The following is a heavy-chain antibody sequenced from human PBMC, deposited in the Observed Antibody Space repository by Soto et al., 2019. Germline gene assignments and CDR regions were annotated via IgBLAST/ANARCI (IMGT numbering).Heavy chain of an antibody. CDR1: AFSLSSSGVG. CDR3: AQTYKWVRSDY. D-gene: IGHD5-12*01. V-gene: IGHV2-5*02. CDR2: IYWDDDK. Sequence: QITLKESGPTLVKPTQTLTLTCTFSAFSLSSSGVGVGWIRQPPGKALEWLALIYWDDDKRYSPSLKRRLTITKDTSKNQVVLRMTNMDPVDTASYYCAQTYKWVRSDYWGQGTLVTVSS. J-gene: IGHJ4*02.